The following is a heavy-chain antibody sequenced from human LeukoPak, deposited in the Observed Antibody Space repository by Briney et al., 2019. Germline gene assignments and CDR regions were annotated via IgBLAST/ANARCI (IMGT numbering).Heavy chain of an antibody. CDR3: ARDPPRRYFDQENYDYYMYV. CDR1: GFTFSSYW. D-gene: IGHD3-9*01. CDR2: INSDGSST. J-gene: IGHJ6*03. V-gene: IGHV3-74*01. Sequence: PGGSLRLSCAASGFTFSSYWMHWVRQAPGKGLVWVSRINSDGSSTSYADSVKGRFTISRDNPKNTLYLQMNSLRAEDTAVYYCARDPPRRYFDQENYDYYMYVWGKGTTVTVSS.